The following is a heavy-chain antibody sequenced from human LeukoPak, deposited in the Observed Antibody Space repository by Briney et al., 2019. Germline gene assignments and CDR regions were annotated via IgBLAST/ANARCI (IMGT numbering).Heavy chain of an antibody. CDR1: GFTVSSNY. Sequence: PGGSLRLSCAASGFTVSSNYMSWVHQAPGKGLEWVSVIYSDGSTYYADSVKGRFTISRDNSKNTLYLQMNSLRAEDTAVYYCARVELGYYYDSSGYYFDYWGQGTLVTVSS. CDR3: ARVELGYYYDSSGYYFDY. V-gene: IGHV3-66*01. CDR2: IYSDGST. D-gene: IGHD3-22*01. J-gene: IGHJ4*02.